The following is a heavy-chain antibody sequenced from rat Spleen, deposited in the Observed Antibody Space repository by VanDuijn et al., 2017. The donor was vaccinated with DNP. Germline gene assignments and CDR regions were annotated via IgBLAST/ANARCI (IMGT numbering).Heavy chain of an antibody. CDR2: ISYDSSKK. D-gene: IGHD1-1*01. Sequence: EVQLVESGGDLVQPGRSLKLSCVASGFTFSSYWMYWIRQAPGKGLEWIALISYDSSKKYYADSVKGRFTISRDNSKNTLYLEMNSLRSEDTAMYYCAKDYSGYYAMDAWGQGTSVTVSS. J-gene: IGHJ4*01. V-gene: IGHV5-50*01. CDR3: AKDYSGYYAMDA. CDR1: GFTFSSYW.